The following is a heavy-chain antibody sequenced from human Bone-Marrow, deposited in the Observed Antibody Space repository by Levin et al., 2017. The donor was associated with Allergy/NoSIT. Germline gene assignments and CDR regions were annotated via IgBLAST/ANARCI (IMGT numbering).Heavy chain of an antibody. V-gene: IGHV3-9*01. Sequence: PGGSLLLSSSSSGFPFDDYAMHWVRQIPGKGLEWVSGITWNSAKIAYGDSFKGRFTISRDNAKNSLDLQMNSLRPEDTALYYCAKDIASGYFLAFDYWGQGALVTVSS. J-gene: IGHJ4*02. D-gene: IGHD5-12*01. CDR2: ITWNSAKI. CDR3: AKDIASGYFLAFDY. CDR1: GFPFDDYA.